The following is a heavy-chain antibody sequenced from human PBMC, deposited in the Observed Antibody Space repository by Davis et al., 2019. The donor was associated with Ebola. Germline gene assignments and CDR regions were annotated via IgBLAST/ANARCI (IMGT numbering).Heavy chain of an antibody. Sequence: PGGSLRLSCAASGFTFSSYWMNWVRQAPGKGLEWVSAISGSGGSTYYADSVKGRFTISRDNSKNTLYLQMNSLRAEDTAVYYCAKGGDYKHYFDYWGQGTLVTVSS. V-gene: IGHV3-23*01. J-gene: IGHJ4*02. CDR3: AKGGDYKHYFDY. CDR1: GFTFSSYW. D-gene: IGHD4-17*01. CDR2: ISGSGGST.